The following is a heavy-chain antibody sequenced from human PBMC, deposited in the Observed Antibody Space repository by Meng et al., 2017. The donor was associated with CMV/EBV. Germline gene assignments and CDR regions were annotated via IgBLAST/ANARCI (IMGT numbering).Heavy chain of an antibody. J-gene: IGHJ4*02. CDR3: ARDGYSSGWFGY. Sequence: CNASGGTFSSYAISWVRQAPGQGLEWMGGIIPIFGTANYAQKFQGRVTITTDESTSTAYMELSSLRSEDTAVYYCARDGYSSGWFGYWGQGTLVTVSS. CDR2: IIPIFGTA. D-gene: IGHD6-19*01. CDR1: GGTFSSYA. V-gene: IGHV1-69*05.